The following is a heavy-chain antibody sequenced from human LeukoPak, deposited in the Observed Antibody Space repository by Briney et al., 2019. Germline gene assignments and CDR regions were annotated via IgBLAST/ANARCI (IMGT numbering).Heavy chain of an antibody. D-gene: IGHD6-13*01. Sequence: SQTLSLTCTVSGGSISSGDYYWSWIRQPPGKGLEWMGYIYYSGSTYYNPSLKSRVTISVDTSKNQFSLKLSSVTVADTAVYYCARVGSSWYKSFIDYWGQGTLVTVSS. J-gene: IGHJ4*02. CDR3: ARVGSSWYKSFIDY. CDR2: IYYSGST. CDR1: GGSISSGDYY. V-gene: IGHV4-30-4*01.